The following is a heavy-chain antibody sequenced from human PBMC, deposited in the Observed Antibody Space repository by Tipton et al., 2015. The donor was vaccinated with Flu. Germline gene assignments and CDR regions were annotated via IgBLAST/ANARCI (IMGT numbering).Heavy chain of an antibody. CDR3: ASATYYDDCHYPGRREDS. V-gene: IGHV4-34*01. CDR2: INNSGGT. Sequence: TLSLTCTVYGGSFSGYYWSWIRQPPGKGLEWIGEINNSGGTQYNPSLTSRVTISAETSKNQFSLSLRSVTAADTAVYYCASATYYDDCHYPGRREDSWGQGTLVTFSS. J-gene: IGHJ5*02. CDR1: GGSFSGYY. D-gene: IGHD3-16*01.